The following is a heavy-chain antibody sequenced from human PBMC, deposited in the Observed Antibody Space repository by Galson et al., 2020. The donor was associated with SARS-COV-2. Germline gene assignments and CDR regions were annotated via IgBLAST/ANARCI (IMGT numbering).Heavy chain of an antibody. D-gene: IGHD5-12*01. Sequence: GESLKISCAASGFTFHNYRIHWVRQAPGRGLEWVTVISNDGSNTYFADSVKGRFTISRDNPKNTLYLEMNSLRPEDTAIYYCAREGRGYSHDYWGQGILVSLSS. J-gene: IGHJ4*02. CDR1: GFTFHNYR. V-gene: IGHV3-30*03. CDR2: ISNDGSNT. CDR3: AREGRGYSHDY.